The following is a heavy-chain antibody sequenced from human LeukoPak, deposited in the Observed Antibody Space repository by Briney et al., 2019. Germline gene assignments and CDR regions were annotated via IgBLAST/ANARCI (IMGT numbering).Heavy chain of an antibody. CDR2: IYYSGST. D-gene: IGHD3-10*01. CDR3: ARRGSGTLGNWFDP. V-gene: IGHV4-59*01. J-gene: IGHJ5*02. CDR1: GDSISSYY. Sequence: PSETLSLTCTVSGDSISSYYWSWLRQPPGKGLEWIGYIYYSGSTNYNPSLKSRVTISVDTSKNQFSLKLSSVTAADTAVYYCARRGSGTLGNWFDPWGQGTLVTVSS.